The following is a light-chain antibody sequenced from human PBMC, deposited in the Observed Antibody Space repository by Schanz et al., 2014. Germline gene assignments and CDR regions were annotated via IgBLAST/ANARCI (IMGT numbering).Light chain of an antibody. CDR2: EVN. Sequence: QSALTQPASVSGSPGQSITISCTGTSSDVGGHDYVSWYQLHPGKAPKLMIYEVNQRPSGVPDRFSGSKSGNTASLTVSGLQADDEADYYCGSYAGSSNWVFGGGTKLTVL. CDR3: GSYAGSSNWV. J-gene: IGLJ3*02. CDR1: SSDVGGHDY. V-gene: IGLV2-8*01.